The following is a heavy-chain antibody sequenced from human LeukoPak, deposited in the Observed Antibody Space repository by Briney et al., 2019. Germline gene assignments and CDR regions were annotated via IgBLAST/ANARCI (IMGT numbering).Heavy chain of an antibody. CDR3: ARDRGGRSGLDD. CDR2: ITTSSSYI. Sequence: GGSLRLSCAASGFTFSSYMMNWVRQPPGQGLEWVSSITTSSSYIYYADSVEGRFTISRDNAKNSLYLQMNSLRAEDTAVYYCARDRGGRSGLDDWGQGTLVTVSS. D-gene: IGHD2-15*01. J-gene: IGHJ4*02. V-gene: IGHV3-21*01. CDR1: GFTFSSYM.